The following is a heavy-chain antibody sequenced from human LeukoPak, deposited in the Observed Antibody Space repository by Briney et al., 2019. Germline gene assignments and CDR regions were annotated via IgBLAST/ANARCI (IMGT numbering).Heavy chain of an antibody. CDR1: GYTFTSYG. J-gene: IGHJ4*02. V-gene: IGHV3-30*02. D-gene: IGHD2-15*01. CDR3: AKDRGRYCSGGSCYFYYFDY. Sequence: SCKASGYTFTSYGMHWVRQAPGKGLEWVAFIRYDGSNKYYADSVKGRFTISRDNSKNTLYLQMNSLRAEDTAVYYCAKDRGRYCSGGSCYFYYFDYWGQGTLVTVSS. CDR2: IRYDGSNK.